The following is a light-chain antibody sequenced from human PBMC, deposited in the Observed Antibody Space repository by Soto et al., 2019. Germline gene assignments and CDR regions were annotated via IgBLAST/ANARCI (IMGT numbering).Light chain of an antibody. CDR2: GAS. J-gene: IGKJ1*01. Sequence: EIVFAQSPGPLSFSPGGRAPPSCRSSQSVSSSYLAWYQQKPGQAPRLLIYGASSRATGIPDRFSGSGSGTDFTLTISRLEPEDFAVYYCQQYGSSPWTFGQGTKVDIK. V-gene: IGKV3-20*01. CDR1: QSVSSSY. CDR3: QQYGSSPWT.